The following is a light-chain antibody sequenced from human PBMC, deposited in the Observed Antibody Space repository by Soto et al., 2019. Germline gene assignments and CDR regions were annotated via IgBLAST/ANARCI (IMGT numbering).Light chain of an antibody. V-gene: IGLV1-47*01. CDR3: QSYDNTLSARYV. Sequence: QSVLTQPPSASGTPGQRVTISCSGTTSNIGDNFVYWFQQIPGTAPKLLILRDSQRPSGVPDRFSGSKAGTSASLTITGLQADDEGDYYCQSYDNTLSARYVFGTGTKVTVL. CDR1: TSNIGDNF. CDR2: RDS. J-gene: IGLJ1*01.